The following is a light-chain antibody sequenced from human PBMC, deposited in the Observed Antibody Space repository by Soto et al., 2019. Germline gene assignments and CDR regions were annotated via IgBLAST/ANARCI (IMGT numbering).Light chain of an antibody. CDR1: QSASSY. V-gene: IGKV3-11*01. CDR2: DAS. J-gene: IGKJ4*01. Sequence: EIVLTQSPATLSLSPGERATLSCRASQSASSYLAWYQQKPGQAPRLLIYDASNRATGIPARFSGSGSGTDFTLTISSLEPEDFAVYYCQQSSNWPLTLGGGTKVDIK. CDR3: QQSSNWPLT.